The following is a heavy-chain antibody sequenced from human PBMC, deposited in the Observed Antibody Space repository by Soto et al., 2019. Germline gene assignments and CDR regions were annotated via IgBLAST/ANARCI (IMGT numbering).Heavy chain of an antibody. Sequence: ASVKVSCKASGGTFSSYAISWVRQAHGQGLEWMGGIIPIFGTANYAQKFQGRVTITADESTSTVYMELSSLRSEDTAVYYCARPRRAARNLIFYYYYGMDVWGQGTTVTVSS. CDR2: IIPIFGTA. V-gene: IGHV1-69*13. CDR1: GGTFSSYA. J-gene: IGHJ6*02. CDR3: ARPRRAARNLIFYYYYGMDV. D-gene: IGHD6-6*01.